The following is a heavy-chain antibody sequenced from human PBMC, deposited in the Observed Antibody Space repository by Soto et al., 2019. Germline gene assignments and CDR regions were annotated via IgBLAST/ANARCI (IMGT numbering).Heavy chain of an antibody. CDR3: ARDVVGDAGGYFDY. CDR1: GFTFSSYS. Sequence: GGSLRLSCAASGFTFSSYSMNWVRQAPGKGLEWVSSISSSSSYIYYADSVKGRFTISRDNAKNSLYLQMNSLRAEDTAVYYCARDVVGDAGGYFDYWGQGTLVTVSS. J-gene: IGHJ4*02. D-gene: IGHD4-17*01. V-gene: IGHV3-21*01. CDR2: ISSSSSYI.